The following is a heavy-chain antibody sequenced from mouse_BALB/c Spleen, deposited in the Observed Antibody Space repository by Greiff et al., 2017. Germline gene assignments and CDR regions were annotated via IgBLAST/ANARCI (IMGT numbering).Heavy chain of an antibody. Sequence: VQLQQSGGGLVQPGGSRKLSCAASGFTFSSFGMHWVRQAPEQGLEWVAYISSGSSTIYYADTVKGRFTISRDNPKNTLFLQMTSLRSEDTAMYYCGTRGNYGSSFAYWGQGTLVTVSA. CDR2: ISSGSSTI. D-gene: IGHD2-1*01. CDR1: GFTFSSFG. V-gene: IGHV5-17*02. CDR3: GTRGNYGSSFAY. J-gene: IGHJ3*01.